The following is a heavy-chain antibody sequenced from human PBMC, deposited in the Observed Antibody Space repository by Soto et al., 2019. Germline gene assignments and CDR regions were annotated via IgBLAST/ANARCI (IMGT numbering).Heavy chain of an antibody. CDR1: GGSISSYY. CDR3: ASTYCSGGSCYRVGNWFDL. CDR2: TYYSGST. J-gene: IGHJ5*02. D-gene: IGHD2-15*01. Sequence: SETLSLTCTVSGGSISSYYWSWIRQPPGKGLEWIGYTYYSGSTNYNPSLKSRVTMSVDTSRNQFSLKLNSVTAADTAVYYCASTYCSGGSCYRVGNWFDLWGQGTLVTVSS. V-gene: IGHV4-59*01.